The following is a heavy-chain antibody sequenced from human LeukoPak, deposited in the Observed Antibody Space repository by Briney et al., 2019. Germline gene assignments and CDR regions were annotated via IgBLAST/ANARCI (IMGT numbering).Heavy chain of an antibody. J-gene: IGHJ4*02. CDR2: IYYTGST. D-gene: IGHD3-9*01. V-gene: IGHV4-59*08. CDR1: GASMSDYY. CDR3: VRRVRYFGQNDY. Sequence: SETLSLTCTVSGASMSDYYWSWIRQPPGRGLGRIGYIYYTGSTNYNPSLKSRVTMSVDTSKNQISLKLSSVTAADSAVYYCVRRVRYFGQNDYWGQGTLVTVSS.